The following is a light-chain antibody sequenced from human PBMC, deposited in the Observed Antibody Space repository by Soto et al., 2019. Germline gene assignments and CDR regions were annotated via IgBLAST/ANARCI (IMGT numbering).Light chain of an antibody. CDR3: QQYDTWPPWT. CDR1: QSVGSN. CDR2: ATS. J-gene: IGKJ1*01. Sequence: EIVMTQSPATLSVSPGERATLSCRASQSVGSNLAWYQQKPGQAPRLLIYATSTRATGIPARFIGSGSGTEFTLTISSLQSEDFAVYYCQQYDTWPPWTFGQGTKVEIK. V-gene: IGKV3-15*01.